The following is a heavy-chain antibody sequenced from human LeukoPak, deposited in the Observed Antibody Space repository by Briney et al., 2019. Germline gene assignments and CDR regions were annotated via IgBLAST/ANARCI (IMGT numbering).Heavy chain of an antibody. CDR1: GFTFSSYG. J-gene: IGHJ4*02. V-gene: IGHV3-30*18. D-gene: IGHD4-17*01. Sequence: GGSLRLSCAASGFTFSSYGTHWVRQAPGKGLEWVAVISYDGSNKYYADSVKGRFTISRDNSKNTLYLQMNSLRAEDTAVYYCAKDPSPEATVTTCDYWGQGTLVTVSS. CDR3: AKDPSPEATVTTCDY. CDR2: ISYDGSNK.